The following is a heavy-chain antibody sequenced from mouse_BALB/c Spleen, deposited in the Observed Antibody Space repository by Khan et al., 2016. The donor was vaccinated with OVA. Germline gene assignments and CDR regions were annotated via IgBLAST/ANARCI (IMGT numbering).Heavy chain of an antibody. CDR1: GYTFTDFT. V-gene: IGHV1S137*01. CDR2: ISTYYGDA. CDR3: TRGGGGNRFAY. Sequence: VQLQQPGAELVRPGVSVKISCKGSGYTFTDFTIHWVKQSHAKSLEWIGVISTYYGDATYNQKFKGKATMTVDKTSSTAYMELARLTSEDSAIYYCTRGGGGNRFAYWGQGTLVTVSA. J-gene: IGHJ3*01.